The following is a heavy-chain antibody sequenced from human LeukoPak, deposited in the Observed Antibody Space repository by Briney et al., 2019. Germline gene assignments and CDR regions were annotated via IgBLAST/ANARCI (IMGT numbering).Heavy chain of an antibody. CDR1: SYTSTSYG. Sequence: SVKVSCKASSYTSTSYGISWVRQAPGQGLEWMGWISAYNGNTNYAQKLQGRVTMTTDTSTSTAYMELRSLRSDDTAVYYCARVRKPINNWFDPWGQGTLVTVSS. V-gene: IGHV1-18*01. J-gene: IGHJ5*02. CDR2: ISAYNGNT. CDR3: ARVRKPINNWFDP.